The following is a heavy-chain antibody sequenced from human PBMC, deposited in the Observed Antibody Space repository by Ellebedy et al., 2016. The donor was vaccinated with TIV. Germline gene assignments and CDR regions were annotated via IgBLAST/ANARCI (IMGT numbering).Heavy chain of an antibody. J-gene: IGHJ4*02. CDR2: INPDRGDT. V-gene: IGHV1-2*02. CDR1: GYSFTGYY. D-gene: IGHD3-22*01. Sequence: AASVKVSCKASGYSFTGYYIHWVRQAPGQGLEWMGWINPDRGDTKYPQSFQVRVSMTRDTSSSTAYMELSRLTSDDTAIYYCAKDRFPYYDSSGTTGYFDCWGQGTLVTVSS. CDR3: AKDRFPYYDSSGTTGYFDC.